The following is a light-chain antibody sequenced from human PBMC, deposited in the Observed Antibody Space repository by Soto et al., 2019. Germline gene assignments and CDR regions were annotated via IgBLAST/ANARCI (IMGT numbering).Light chain of an antibody. Sequence: DIQMTQSPSSLSASVGDRVTITCRASQRISNYLNWYQQKPGKAPKLLIFAASSLESGVPSRFSGSGSGTDFTLTISSLQPEDFATYYCQQTYSLPPDITFGQGTRLEIK. J-gene: IGKJ5*01. V-gene: IGKV1-39*01. CDR3: QQTYSLPPDIT. CDR1: QRISNY. CDR2: AAS.